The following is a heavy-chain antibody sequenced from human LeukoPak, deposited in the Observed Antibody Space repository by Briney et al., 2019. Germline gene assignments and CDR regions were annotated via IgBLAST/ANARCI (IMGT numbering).Heavy chain of an antibody. Sequence: SETLSLTCTVSGASISKYYWTWIRQPPGKGLEWIGHIYYTGTTYYGPIYSSSLKSRVTISVDVSKNQFSLNLTSVTAADTAVYYCARKYYGDYPHEFNWFDPWGQGTLVTVSS. D-gene: IGHD4-17*01. V-gene: IGHV4-59*01. CDR3: ARKYYGDYPHEFNWFDP. J-gene: IGHJ5*02. CDR1: GASISKYY. CDR2: IYYTGTT.